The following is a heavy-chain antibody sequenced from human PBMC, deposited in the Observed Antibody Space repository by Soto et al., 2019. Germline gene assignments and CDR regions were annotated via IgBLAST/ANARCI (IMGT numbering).Heavy chain of an antibody. D-gene: IGHD6-6*01. Sequence: QVPVVQSGAEVKKPGSSVKVSCKASGGTFGSYTVNWVRQAPGQGLEWMGRIIPIVGTINYSQKFHGRVTITADTSTSTAYMELTSLRSEDTAVYFCACGYSSSSELWGQGTLVTVSS. CDR3: ACGYSSSSEL. J-gene: IGHJ4*02. V-gene: IGHV1-69*08. CDR1: GGTFGSYT. CDR2: IIPIVGTI.